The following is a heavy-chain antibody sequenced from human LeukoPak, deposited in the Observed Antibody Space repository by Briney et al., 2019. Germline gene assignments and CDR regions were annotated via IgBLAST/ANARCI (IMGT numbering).Heavy chain of an antibody. Sequence: SETLSLTCTVSGGSISTSYYYWGWIRQPPGKGLEWIGNVHNSESTYYNPSLKSRVTISVDTSKNQFSLKLSSVTAADTAVYYCARQVTFGYAYAYYFDYWGQGSLVTVSS. CDR3: ARQVTFGYAYAYYFDY. CDR1: GGSISTSYYY. V-gene: IGHV4-39*01. D-gene: IGHD5-18*01. J-gene: IGHJ4*02. CDR2: VHNSEST.